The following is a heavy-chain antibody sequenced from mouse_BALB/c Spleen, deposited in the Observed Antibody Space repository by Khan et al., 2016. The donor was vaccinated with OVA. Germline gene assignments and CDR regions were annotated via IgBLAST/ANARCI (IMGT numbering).Heavy chain of an antibody. J-gene: IGHJ3*01. CDR1: GYTFTNYV. V-gene: IGHV1S136*01. D-gene: IGHD4-1*01. CDR2: INPDNAGT. Sequence: EVQLQESGPELVEPGASVKMSCKASGYTFTNYVIHWVKQKPGQGLEWLGYINPDNAGTRYNEKFKGKATLTSDISSTSAYMELLSLTSEDSAVYYCAREASSWDFSFPYWGQGTLVTVSA. CDR3: AREASSWDFSFPY.